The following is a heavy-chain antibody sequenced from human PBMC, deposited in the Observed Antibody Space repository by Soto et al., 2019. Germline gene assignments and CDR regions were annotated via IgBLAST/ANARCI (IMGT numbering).Heavy chain of an antibody. J-gene: IGHJ4*02. CDR1: GFTFSDYY. V-gene: IGHV3-11*01. D-gene: IGHD6-19*01. CDR3: ARVGGQPGIAVAAIGLLR. CDR2: ISSSGSTI. Sequence: GGSLRLSCAASGFTFSDYYMSWIRQAPGKGLEWVSYISSSGSTIYYADSVKGRFTISRDNAKNSLYLQMNSLRAEDTAVYYCARVGGQPGIAVAAIGLLRWGQGTLVTVSS.